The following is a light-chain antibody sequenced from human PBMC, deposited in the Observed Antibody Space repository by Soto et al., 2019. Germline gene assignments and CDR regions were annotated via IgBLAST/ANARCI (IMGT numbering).Light chain of an antibody. J-gene: IGKJ1*01. Sequence: ETVLTQSPATLSLSPGERATLSCRASQSVRSDYLAWYQQKPGQAPRLHIYGASTRATGIPDRFTGSGSGTDFTLTISRLEPEDFAVYYCQQYGSSPRTFGQGTKGDIK. CDR3: QQYGSSPRT. CDR1: QSVRSDY. CDR2: GAS. V-gene: IGKV3-20*01.